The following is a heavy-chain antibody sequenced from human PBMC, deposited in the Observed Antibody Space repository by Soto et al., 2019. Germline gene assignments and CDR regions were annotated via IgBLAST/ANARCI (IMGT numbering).Heavy chain of an antibody. J-gene: IGHJ6*03. D-gene: IGHD2-15*01. CDR1: GGSISSYY. Sequence: PSETLSLTCTVSGGSISSYYWSWIRQPPGKGLEWIGEINHSGSTNYNPSLKSRVTISVDTSKNQFSLKLSSVTAADTAVYYCARTKGCSGGSCYGLRVPARENYYYMDVWGKGTTVTVSS. CDR2: INHSGST. CDR3: ARTKGCSGGSCYGLRVPARENYYYMDV. V-gene: IGHV4-34*01.